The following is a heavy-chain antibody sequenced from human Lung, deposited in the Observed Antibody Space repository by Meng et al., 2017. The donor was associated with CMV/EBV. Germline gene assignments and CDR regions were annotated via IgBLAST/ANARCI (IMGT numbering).Heavy chain of an antibody. CDR3: ARRYLESFDI. CDR1: GYRFTTNW. CDR2: IYPGDSDT. J-gene: IGHJ2*01. Sequence: ISGKGSGYRFTTNWIAWVRHMPGKGLEWMGIIYPGDSDTRYSPSFQGQATMSADKSINTAYLQWSSLKASDTAMYYCARRYLESFDIWGRGTLVTVSS. D-gene: IGHD5-18*01. V-gene: IGHV5-51*01.